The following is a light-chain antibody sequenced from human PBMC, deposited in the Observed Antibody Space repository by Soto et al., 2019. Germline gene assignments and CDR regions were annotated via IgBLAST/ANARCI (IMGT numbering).Light chain of an antibody. J-gene: IGKJ1*01. V-gene: IGKV1-39*01. CDR2: DAS. CDR3: QQSYNTPLT. Sequence: IEVPQSPSSLATSLGDRVTITCRASQTIGTYVNWYRQKSGAAPELLIYDASTLQSGVPSRFRGGASGTDFTLTISSLQLDDFATYYCQQSYNTPLTFGQGTKVDIK. CDR1: QTIGTY.